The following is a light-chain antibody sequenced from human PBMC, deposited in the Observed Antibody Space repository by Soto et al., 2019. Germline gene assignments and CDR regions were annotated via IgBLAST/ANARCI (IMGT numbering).Light chain of an antibody. Sequence: ETVMTQSPATLSVSPGERATLSCGASQSVSSSYLAWYQQKPGQAPRLLIYGASSRATGIPDRFSGSGSGTDFTLTISSLQSEDFAVYYCQQYNSWPPITFGQGTRLEIK. CDR2: GAS. CDR1: QSVSSSY. V-gene: IGKV3D-15*01. CDR3: QQYNSWPPIT. J-gene: IGKJ5*01.